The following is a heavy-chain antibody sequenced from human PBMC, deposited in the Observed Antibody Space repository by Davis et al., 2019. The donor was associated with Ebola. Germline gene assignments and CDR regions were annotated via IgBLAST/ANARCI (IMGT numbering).Heavy chain of an antibody. Sequence: GESLKIPCAAPGFTFSSYGMHWVRQAPGKGLEWVAVIWYDGSNKYYADSVKGRFTISRDNSKNTLYPQMNSLRAEDKSVYYCARGGGGGSYYLDYWGQGTLVTVSS. CDR2: IWYDGSNK. CDR3: ARGGGGGSYYLDY. CDR1: GFTFSSYG. V-gene: IGHV3-33*01. D-gene: IGHD1-26*01. J-gene: IGHJ4*02.